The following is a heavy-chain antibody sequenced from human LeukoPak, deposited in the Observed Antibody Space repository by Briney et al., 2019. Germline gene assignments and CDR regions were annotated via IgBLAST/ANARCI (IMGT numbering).Heavy chain of an antibody. CDR1: GVTISSYW. Sequence: GGSLRLSCAASGVTISSYWMRWVRHVPGKGLVWVSRIRSDGSITSYADSVKGRFTISRDNVKNTVFLQMNSLRAEDTAVYYCARSDWFDPWGQGTLVTVSS. J-gene: IGHJ5*02. V-gene: IGHV3-74*01. CDR3: ARSDWFDP. CDR2: IRSDGSIT.